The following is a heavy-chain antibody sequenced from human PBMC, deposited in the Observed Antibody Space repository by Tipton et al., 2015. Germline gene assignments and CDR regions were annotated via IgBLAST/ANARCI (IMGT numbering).Heavy chain of an antibody. J-gene: IGHJ4*02. D-gene: IGHD4-23*01. Sequence: QLVQSGGEVKKPGESLKISCKVSGYTFSNHWIGWVRQMPGKGLEWVGIIHPSDSETKYSPSFEGLVTISADKSTSTAYLQWSSLKASDTAVYYCARARGRHGGLFDSWGQGTLVTVSS. CDR2: IHPSDSET. CDR3: ARARGRHGGLFDS. CDR1: GYTFSNHW. V-gene: IGHV5-51*01.